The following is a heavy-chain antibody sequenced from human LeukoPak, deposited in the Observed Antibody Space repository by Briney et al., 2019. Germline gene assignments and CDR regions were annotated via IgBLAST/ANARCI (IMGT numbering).Heavy chain of an antibody. Sequence: GESLKISCKDFGSGFSTYWIAWVRQKPGKGLEWMGIIYPGDSDTRYSPSFQGQVTISADKSINTAYLQWSSLKASDTAVYYCARRSQNGIYVDSWDQGTLVTVSS. D-gene: IGHD1-26*01. CDR1: GSGFSTYW. CDR3: ARRSQNGIYVDS. J-gene: IGHJ4*02. V-gene: IGHV5-51*01. CDR2: IYPGDSDT.